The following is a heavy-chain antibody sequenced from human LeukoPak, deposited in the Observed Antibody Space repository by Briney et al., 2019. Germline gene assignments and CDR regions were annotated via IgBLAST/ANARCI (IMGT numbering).Heavy chain of an antibody. CDR1: GYSFTSYW. J-gene: IGHJ4*02. CDR2: IYPGDSDT. CDR3: ARLDDPSYFDY. V-gene: IGHV5-51*01. Sequence: NRGEALNISGKGSGYSFTSYWIGWVRQMPRKGLEWMVIIYPGDSDTRYSPSFQGQVTISDEKSISPAYLQWSSLKASDTAMYYCARLDDPSYFDYWGQGTLVTVSS.